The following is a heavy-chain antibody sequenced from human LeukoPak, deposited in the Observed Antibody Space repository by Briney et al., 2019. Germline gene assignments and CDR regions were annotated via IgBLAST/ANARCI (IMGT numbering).Heavy chain of an antibody. J-gene: IGHJ4*02. V-gene: IGHV4-38-2*02. CDR2: IYHSGST. CDR3: ARVGTYYDILTGNYPFDY. D-gene: IGHD3-9*01. CDR1: GYSISSGYY. Sequence: SETLSLTCTVSGYSISSGYYWGWIRQPPGKGLEWIGSIYHSGSTYYNPSLKSRVTISVDTSKNQFSLKLSSVTAADTAVYYCARVGTYYDILTGNYPFDYWGQGTLVTASS.